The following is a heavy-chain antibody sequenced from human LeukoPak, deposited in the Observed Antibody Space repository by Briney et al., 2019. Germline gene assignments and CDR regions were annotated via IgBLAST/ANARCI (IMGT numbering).Heavy chain of an antibody. Sequence: GGSLRLSCAASGFTFSSYSMNWVRQAPGKGLEWVSSISSSSSYIYYADSVKGRFTISRDNAKNSLYLQMNSLRAEDTAVYYCARGQRGFTMVRGVITLNYYYYYYMDVWGKGTTVTVSS. J-gene: IGHJ6*03. CDR3: ARGQRGFTMVRGVITLNYYYYYYMDV. CDR1: GFTFSSYS. D-gene: IGHD3-10*01. V-gene: IGHV3-21*01. CDR2: ISSSSSYI.